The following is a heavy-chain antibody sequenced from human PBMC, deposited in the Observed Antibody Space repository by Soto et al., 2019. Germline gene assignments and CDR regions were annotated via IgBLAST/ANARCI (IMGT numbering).Heavy chain of an antibody. Sequence: ASVKVSCKASGYTFTGYYVHWVRQAPGQGLEWMGWINPNSGDTYLAQRLQGRVTMNRDTSIGTAYMELRGLTSDDTAEYYCAKGGAIVAAGTRVYLYNAMDVWSQGTTVTVSS. D-gene: IGHD1-26*01. CDR1: GYTFTGYY. CDR2: INPNSGDT. V-gene: IGHV1-2*02. CDR3: AKGGAIVAAGTRVYLYNAMDV. J-gene: IGHJ6*02.